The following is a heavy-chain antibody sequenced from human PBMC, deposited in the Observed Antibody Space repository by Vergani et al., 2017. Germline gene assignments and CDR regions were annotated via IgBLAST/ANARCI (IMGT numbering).Heavy chain of an antibody. CDR2: VLFDGSNE. D-gene: IGHD3-22*01. Sequence: QVQLVQSGGGVVQPGGSLRLSCVASGFTFNRYGMQWVRQAPGKGLEWVAYVLFDGSNEYYADSVKGRFTISRDNSKNTLYLQMNSLRAEDTAVYYCAGEITMIVATTMYYFDYWGQGTLVTVSS. CDR1: GFTFNRYG. CDR3: AGEITMIVATTMYYFDY. V-gene: IGHV3-33*01. J-gene: IGHJ4*02.